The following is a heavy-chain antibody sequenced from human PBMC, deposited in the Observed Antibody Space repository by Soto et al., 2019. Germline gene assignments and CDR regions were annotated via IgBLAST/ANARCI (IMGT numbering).Heavy chain of an antibody. J-gene: IGHJ4*02. Sequence: ASVKVSCKASGYTFTGYYMHWVRQAPGQGLEWMGWINPSSGGTNYAQKFQGRVTMTRDTSISTAYMELSRLRSDDTAVYYCARDEHEYSSSWYGFDYWGQGALVTVSS. D-gene: IGHD6-13*01. CDR2: INPSSGGT. CDR3: ARDEHEYSSSWYGFDY. V-gene: IGHV1-2*02. CDR1: GYTFTGYY.